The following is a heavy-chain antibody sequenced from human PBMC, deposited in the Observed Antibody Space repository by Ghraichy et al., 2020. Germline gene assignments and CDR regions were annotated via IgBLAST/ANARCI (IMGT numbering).Heavy chain of an antibody. CDR3: ARVRWELPLPSHYYYYYMDV. CDR1: GGSVSSGSYY. Sequence: SQTLSLTCTVSGGSVSSGSYYWSWIRQPPGKGLEWIGYIYYSGSTNYNPSLKSRVTISVDTSKNQFSLKLSSVTAADTAVYYCARVRWELPLPSHYYYYYMDVWGKGTTVTVSS. J-gene: IGHJ6*03. CDR2: IYYSGST. V-gene: IGHV4-61*01. D-gene: IGHD1-26*01.